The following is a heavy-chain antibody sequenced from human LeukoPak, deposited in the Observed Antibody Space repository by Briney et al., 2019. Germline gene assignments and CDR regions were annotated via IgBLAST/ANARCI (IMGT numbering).Heavy chain of an antibody. J-gene: IGHJ5*02. V-gene: IGHV1-46*01. Sequence: GASVKVSCKASGYTFTSYYMHWVRQAPGQGLEWMGIINPSGGSTSYAQKFQGRVTMTRDTSTSTVYMELSSLRSEDTAVYYCARDGGYCSSTSCYTDSAWFDPWGQGTLVTVSS. CDR2: INPSGGST. CDR1: GYTFTSYY. D-gene: IGHD2-2*01. CDR3: ARDGGYCSSTSCYTDSAWFDP.